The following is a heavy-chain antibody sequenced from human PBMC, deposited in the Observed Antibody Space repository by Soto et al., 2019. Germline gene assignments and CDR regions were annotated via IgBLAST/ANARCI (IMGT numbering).Heavy chain of an antibody. CDR2: INPSGGST. V-gene: IGHV1-46*01. Sequence: ASVKVSCKASGYTFTSYYMHWVRQAPGQGLEWMGIINPSGGSTSYAQKFQGRVTMTRDTSTSTVYMELSSLRSEDTAVYYCARHLWSAAPPYYYYALDVWGTGTTVTVS. CDR1: GYTFTSYY. CDR3: ARHLWSAAPPYYYYALDV. D-gene: IGHD3-10*01. J-gene: IGHJ6*04.